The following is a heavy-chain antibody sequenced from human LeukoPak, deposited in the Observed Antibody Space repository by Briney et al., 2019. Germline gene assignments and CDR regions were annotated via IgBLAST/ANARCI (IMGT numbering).Heavy chain of an antibody. J-gene: IGHJ4*02. CDR2: INPDGSIT. CDR1: GFTFSHSW. V-gene: IGHV3-74*01. Sequence: GGSLRLSCAASGFTFSHSWMHWVRQGPGKGLVWVSRINPDGSITTYADSVKGRFTISRDNAKNTLYLQMNSLRAEDTAVYYCARAVLGISDYWGQGTLVTVSS. CDR3: ARAVLGISDY. D-gene: IGHD7-27*01.